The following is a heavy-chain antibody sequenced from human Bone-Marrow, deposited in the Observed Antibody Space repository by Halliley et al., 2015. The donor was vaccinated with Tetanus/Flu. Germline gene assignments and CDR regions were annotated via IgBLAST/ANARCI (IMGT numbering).Heavy chain of an antibody. Sequence: TLSLTCTVSGGSISSYYWSWIRQPPGKGLEWIGYIYYSGSTNYNPSLKSRVTISVDTSKNQLSLKVRSVTAADTAVYYCARWGFIAPEGGMDVWGQGTTVTVSS. CDR2: IYYSGST. CDR1: GGSISSYY. J-gene: IGHJ6*02. V-gene: IGHV4-59*01. D-gene: IGHD7-27*01. CDR3: ARWGFIAPEGGMDV.